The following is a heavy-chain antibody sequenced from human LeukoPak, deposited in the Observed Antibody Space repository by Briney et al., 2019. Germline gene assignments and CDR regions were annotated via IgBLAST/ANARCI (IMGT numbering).Heavy chain of an antibody. D-gene: IGHD6-19*01. V-gene: IGHV1-69*01. Sequence: SVKVSCKASGGTFSNYAISWVRQAPRQGLEWMGGIIPIFDTADNAQKFQGRLTITADESTSTAYMELSSLRAEDTAVYYCARERIAVAGTLVDYWGQGTLVTVSS. CDR1: GGTFSNYA. J-gene: IGHJ4*02. CDR2: IIPIFDTA. CDR3: ARERIAVAGTLVDY.